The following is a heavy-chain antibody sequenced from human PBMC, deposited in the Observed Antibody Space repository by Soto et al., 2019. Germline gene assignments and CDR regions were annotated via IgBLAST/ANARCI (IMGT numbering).Heavy chain of an antibody. V-gene: IGHV3-7*01. CDR2: IKQDGSEK. D-gene: IGHD3-3*01. CDR3: ARDAYDFWSGYPPLFHYMDV. CDR1: GFTFSSYW. J-gene: IGHJ6*03. Sequence: GGSLRLSCAASGFTFSSYWMSWVRQAPGKGLEWVANIKQDGSEKYYGDSVKGRFTISRDNAKNSLYLQMNSLIAEDTAVYYCARDAYDFWSGYPPLFHYMDVWGKGTTVTVSS.